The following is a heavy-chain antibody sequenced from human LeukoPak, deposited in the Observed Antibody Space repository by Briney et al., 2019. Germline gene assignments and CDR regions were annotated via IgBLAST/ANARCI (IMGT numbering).Heavy chain of an antibody. CDR2: IYYSGST. CDR1: GGSMSSYS. CDR3: ARSAIDRYYYGIDV. V-gene: IGHV4-59*01. J-gene: IGHJ6*02. Sequence: PSETLSLTCTVSGGSMSSYSWNWVRQPPGKGLEWIGYIYYSGSTNYNPSLKSRVTISVDTSKNQFSLKLSSVTAADTAVYYCARSAIDRYYYGIDVWGQGTTVTVSS.